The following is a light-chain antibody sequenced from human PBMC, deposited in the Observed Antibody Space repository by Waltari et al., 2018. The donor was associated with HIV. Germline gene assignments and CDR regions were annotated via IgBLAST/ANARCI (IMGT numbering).Light chain of an antibody. CDR3: SSYTNTTTLVL. CDR2: EVS. J-gene: IGLJ2*01. CDR1: SSDVGSYNF. V-gene: IGLV2-14*01. Sequence: QSALAQPASVSGSPGQSITISCTGTSSDVGSYNFVSWYQQHPGKAPKLMIYEVSNRPSGVSYRFSGSKSGNTASLTISGLQAEDDADYYCSSYTNTTTLVLFGGGTKLTVL.